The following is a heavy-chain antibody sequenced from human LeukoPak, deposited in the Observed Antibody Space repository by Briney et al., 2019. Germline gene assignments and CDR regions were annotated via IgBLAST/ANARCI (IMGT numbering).Heavy chain of an antibody. Sequence: PETLSLTCTVSGGSISSYYWSWIRQPPGKGLEWIGYIYYSGSTNYNPSLKSRVTISVDTSKSQFSLKLSSVTAADTAVYYCTGATTVAGSYFDYWGQGTLVTVSS. CDR2: IYYSGST. V-gene: IGHV4-59*01. CDR3: TGATTVAGSYFDY. D-gene: IGHD6-19*01. CDR1: GGSISSYY. J-gene: IGHJ4*02.